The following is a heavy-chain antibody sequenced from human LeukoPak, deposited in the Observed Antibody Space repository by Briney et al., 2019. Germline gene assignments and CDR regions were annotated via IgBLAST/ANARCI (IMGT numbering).Heavy chain of an antibody. CDR2: IYYNGNT. D-gene: IGHD6-19*01. CDR3: ARSDDSGWNYFDH. J-gene: IGHJ4*02. V-gene: IGHV4-59*01. Sequence: XETLSLTCTVSGGSINSYYWSWIRQPPGKGLEWIGYIYYNGNTNYNPSLKSRVTISVDTSKNQFSLKLSSVTAADTAVYYCARSDDSGWNYFDHWGQGTLVTVSS. CDR1: GGSINSYY.